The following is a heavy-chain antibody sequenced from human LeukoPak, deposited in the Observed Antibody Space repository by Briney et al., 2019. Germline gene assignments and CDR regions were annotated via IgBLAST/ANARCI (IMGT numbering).Heavy chain of an antibody. Sequence: ASVKVSCKASGYTFTSYGISWVRQAPGQGLEWMGWISTYNGNTNYAQKLQGRVTMTTDTSTSTAYMELRSLRSDATAVYYCARDLYTSIVVPLVSYYYYMDVWGKGTTVTVSS. CDR3: ARDLYTSIVVPLVSYYYYMDV. V-gene: IGHV1-18*01. CDR1: GYTFTSYG. CDR2: ISTYNGNT. J-gene: IGHJ6*03. D-gene: IGHD2-15*01.